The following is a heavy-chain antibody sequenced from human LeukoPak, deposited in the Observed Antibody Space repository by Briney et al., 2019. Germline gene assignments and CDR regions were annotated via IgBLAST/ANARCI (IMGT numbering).Heavy chain of an antibody. CDR3: ARALVVVAATHPRRSTRYYYGMDV. Sequence: SVKVSCKASGGTFSSYAISWLRQAPGQGLEWMGGIIPIFGTANYAQKFQGRVTITADESTSTAYMELSSLRSEDTAVYYCARALVVVAATHPRRSTRYYYGMDVWGQGTTVTVSS. CDR2: IIPIFGTA. V-gene: IGHV1-69*01. CDR1: GGTFSSYA. J-gene: IGHJ6*02. D-gene: IGHD2-15*01.